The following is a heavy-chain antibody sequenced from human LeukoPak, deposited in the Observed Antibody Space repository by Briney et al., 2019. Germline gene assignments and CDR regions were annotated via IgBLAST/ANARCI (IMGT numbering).Heavy chain of an antibody. CDR3: ARTSATIIDY. J-gene: IGHJ4*02. D-gene: IGHD5-24*01. V-gene: IGHV3-48*01. Sequence: GGSLRLSCAASGFTFSSYWMSWVRQAPGKGLEWVSYISSSSSTIYYADSVKGRFTISRDNAKNSLYLQMNSLRAEDTAVYYCARTSATIIDYWGQGTLATVSS. CDR1: GFTFSSYW. CDR2: ISSSSSTI.